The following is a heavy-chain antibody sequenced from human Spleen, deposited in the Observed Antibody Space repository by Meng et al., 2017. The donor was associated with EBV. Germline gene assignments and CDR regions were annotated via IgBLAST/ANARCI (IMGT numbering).Heavy chain of an antibody. CDR2: IHYGGAS. D-gene: IGHD6-19*01. V-gene: IGHV4-61*08. CDR3: ARGHSSDWDYFFDS. CDR1: AVSVTRGEYY. Sequence: QVQLQDAGPGLVTPSDTRSLTCSVSAVSVTRGEYYWTWIRQSPGKGLEWIGYIHYGGASNYNPSLKSRVTISLDTSKNQFSLRVNAVTAADTAVYFCARGHSSDWDYFFDSWGLGTLVTVSS. J-gene: IGHJ4*02.